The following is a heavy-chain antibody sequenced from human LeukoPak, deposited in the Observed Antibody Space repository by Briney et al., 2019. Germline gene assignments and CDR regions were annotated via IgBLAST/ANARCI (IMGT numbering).Heavy chain of an antibody. Sequence: TGGSLRLSCAASGFTFSSYAMSWVRQAPGKGLEWVSAISGRGGSTYYADSVKGRFTISRDNSKNTLYLEMNSLRAEDTAVYYCAKARLMGSSPTINYWGQGTLVTVSS. CDR2: ISGRGGST. CDR1: GFTFSSYA. D-gene: IGHD6-13*01. V-gene: IGHV3-23*01. J-gene: IGHJ4*02. CDR3: AKARLMGSSPTINY.